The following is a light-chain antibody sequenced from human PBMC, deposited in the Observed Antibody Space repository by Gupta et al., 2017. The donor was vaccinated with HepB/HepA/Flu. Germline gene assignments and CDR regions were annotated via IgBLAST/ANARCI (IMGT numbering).Light chain of an antibody. CDR1: SPNIGWGYD. J-gene: IGLJ1*01. CDR3: QSYDTSLGGFYV. Sequence: SVLTQPPSVSGAAGQRVTISCPGSSPNIGWGYDVHWYQHLPGTAPKLLIYGNNDRPSGVPDRFSGSKSGTSASLAITGLQAEDEADYFCQSYDTSLGGFYVFGTGTKVTVL. CDR2: GNN. V-gene: IGLV1-40*01.